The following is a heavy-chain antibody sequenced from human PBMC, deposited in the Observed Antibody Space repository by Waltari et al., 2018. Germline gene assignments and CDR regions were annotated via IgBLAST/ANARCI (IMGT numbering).Heavy chain of an antibody. CDR1: GFPSIRYE. CDR2: ISSSGSTI. Sequence: EVQLVESGGALVQPGGSLSPPCPASGFPSIRYEMTWVRQAPGKGLEWVSYISSSGSTIYYADSVKGRFTISRDNAKNSLYLQMNSLRAEDTAVYYCARGHHYYDSSLDGYWGQGTLVTVSS. D-gene: IGHD3-22*01. J-gene: IGHJ4*02. CDR3: ARGHHYYDSSLDGY. V-gene: IGHV3-48*03.